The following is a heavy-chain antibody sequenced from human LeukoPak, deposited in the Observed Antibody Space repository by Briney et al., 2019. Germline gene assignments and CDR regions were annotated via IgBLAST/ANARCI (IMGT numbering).Heavy chain of an antibody. CDR2: ISYDGSNK. CDR1: GFTFSSYA. CDR3: ARDQYDTWSRRGNFDS. J-gene: IGHJ4*02. D-gene: IGHD3-3*01. V-gene: IGHV3-30*04. Sequence: GGSLRLSCAASGFTFSSYAMHWVRQAPGKGLEWVAVISYDGSNKYYADSVKGRFTISRDNTKNSLYLQMNSLRAEDTAVFYCARDQYDTWSRRGNFDSWGQGTLVIVSS.